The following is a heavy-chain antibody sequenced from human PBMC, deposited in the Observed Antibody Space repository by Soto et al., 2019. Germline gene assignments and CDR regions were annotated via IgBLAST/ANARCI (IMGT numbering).Heavy chain of an antibody. D-gene: IGHD3-22*01. Sequence: QVQLVESGGGVVQPGTSLRLSCAASGFTFSSYGIHWVRQPAGKGLEWVAVISNDGGNKFYADSVKGRFTISRDNSKNTVYLQVNSLRAEDTAVYYCTNYYDSSGYYNPPYYYGMDVWGQGTTVTVSS. J-gene: IGHJ6*02. CDR3: TNYYDSSGYYNPPYYYGMDV. V-gene: IGHV3-30*18. CDR2: ISNDGGNK. CDR1: GFTFSSYG.